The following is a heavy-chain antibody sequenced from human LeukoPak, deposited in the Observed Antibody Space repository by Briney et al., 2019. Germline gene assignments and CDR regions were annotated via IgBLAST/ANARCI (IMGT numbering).Heavy chain of an antibody. D-gene: IGHD3-22*01. Sequence: ASVKVSCEASGGTFSSYAISWVRQAPGQGLEWMGRIIPILGIANYAQKFQGRVTIAADKSTSTAYMELSSPRSEDTAVYYCAGDPSIDPNYYDSSGLLDYWGQGTLVTVSS. CDR2: IIPILGIA. CDR1: GGTFSSYA. J-gene: IGHJ4*02. CDR3: AGDPSIDPNYYDSSGLLDY. V-gene: IGHV1-69*04.